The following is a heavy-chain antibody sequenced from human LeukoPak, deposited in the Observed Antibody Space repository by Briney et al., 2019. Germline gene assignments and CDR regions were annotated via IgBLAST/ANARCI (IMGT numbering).Heavy chain of an antibody. CDR3: VRQGGWGGAASLIDF. D-gene: IGHD2-15*01. J-gene: IGHJ4*02. Sequence: SETLSLTCTVSGVSIRTSSHYWAWIRQPQGKGLEWIASMFYGGSTYYNSSLMSRLSLSVATSRNQFSLKLTSVTASDTAIFYCVRQGGWGGAASLIDFWGQGTLVTVSS. CDR1: GVSIRTSSHY. V-gene: IGHV4-39*01. CDR2: MFYGGST.